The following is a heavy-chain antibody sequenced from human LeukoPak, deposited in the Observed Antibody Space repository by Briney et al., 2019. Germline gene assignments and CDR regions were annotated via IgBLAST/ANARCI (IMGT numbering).Heavy chain of an antibody. CDR2: INPNSGGT. J-gene: IGHJ5*02. CDR3: ARDPGNWFDP. V-gene: IGHV1-2*02. CDR1: GYSFTGHY. Sequence: AASVKVSCKASGYSFTGHYMHWVRQAPGQGLEWMGWINPNSGGTNYAQKFQGRVTMTRDTSISTAYMELSRLRSDDTAVYYCARDPGNWFDPWGQGTLVTVSS.